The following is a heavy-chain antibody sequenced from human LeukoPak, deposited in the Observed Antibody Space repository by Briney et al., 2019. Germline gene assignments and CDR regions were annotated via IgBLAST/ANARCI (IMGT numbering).Heavy chain of an antibody. D-gene: IGHD3-22*01. V-gene: IGHV3-23*01. CDR2: ISGSGGRT. J-gene: IGHJ4*02. Sequence: RGSLRLSCAVSGITLSNYGMSWVRQAPGKGLEWVAGISGSGGRTNYADSVKGRFTVSRDNPKNTLYLQMNGLRAEDTAVYFCAKRGVVIRVILVGFHKEANYFDSWGQGALVTVSS. CDR3: AKRGVVIRVILVGFHKEANYFDS. CDR1: GITLSNYG.